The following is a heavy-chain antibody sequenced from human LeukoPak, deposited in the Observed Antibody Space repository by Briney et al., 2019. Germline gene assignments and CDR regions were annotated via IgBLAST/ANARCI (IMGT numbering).Heavy chain of an antibody. D-gene: IGHD2-2*02. J-gene: IGHJ4*02. CDR3: TSNLYCSTSSCYTLDN. V-gene: IGHV3-15*01. CDR1: GFTFSNGW. Sequence: GGSLRLSCAASGFTFSNGWMSWVRQAPGKGLEWVGRIKSKSERGTTDYAAPVKGRFTISRDGSTNTVYLHMNSLKTEDTAVYFCTSNLYCSTSSCYTLDNCGQGTLVAVSP. CDR2: IKSKSERGTT.